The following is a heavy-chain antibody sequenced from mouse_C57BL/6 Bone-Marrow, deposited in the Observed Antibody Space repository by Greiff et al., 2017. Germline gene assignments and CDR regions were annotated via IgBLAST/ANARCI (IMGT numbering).Heavy chain of an antibody. CDR3: ASSDYYGSSYGAMDY. CDR1: GYTFTSYG. CDR2: IYPRSGNT. J-gene: IGHJ4*01. Sequence: VKVVESGAELARPGASVKLSCKASGYTFTSYGISWVKQRTGQGLEWIGEIYPRSGNTYYNEKFKGKATLTADKSSSTAYMELRSLTSEDSAVYFCASSDYYGSSYGAMDYWGQGTSVTVSS. D-gene: IGHD1-1*01. V-gene: IGHV1-81*01.